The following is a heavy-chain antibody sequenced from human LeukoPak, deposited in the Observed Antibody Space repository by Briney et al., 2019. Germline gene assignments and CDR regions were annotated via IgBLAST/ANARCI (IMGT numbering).Heavy chain of an antibody. V-gene: IGHV4-61*02. J-gene: IGHJ4*02. CDR1: GVSISNTFYC. CDR2: IYTTGST. Sequence: SETLSLTCTVSGVSISNTFYCWNWLRQPGGKGLGWIGRIYTTGSTNYNPSRKSRLTISLDTARNQFSLKLSSVTAADTAVYYCARRQDGHHYWGKGTLVTVSS. CDR3: ARRQDGHHY.